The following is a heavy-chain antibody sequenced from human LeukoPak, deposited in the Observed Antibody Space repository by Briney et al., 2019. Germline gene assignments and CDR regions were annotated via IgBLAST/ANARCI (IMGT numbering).Heavy chain of an antibody. J-gene: IGHJ4*02. CDR2: IYYSGST. V-gene: IGHV4-59*01. CDR3: ARSAWLLDK. D-gene: IGHD3-22*01. Sequence: SETLSLTCTVSGGSISPYYWSWIRQPPGKGLEWIGYIYYSGSTNYNPSLKSRVTISLDTSKNQFSLQLSSVTAADTAVYYCARSAWLLDKWGQGTLVTVSS. CDR1: GGSISPYY.